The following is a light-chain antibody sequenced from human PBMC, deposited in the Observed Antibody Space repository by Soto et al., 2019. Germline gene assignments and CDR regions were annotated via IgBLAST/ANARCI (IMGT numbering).Light chain of an antibody. J-gene: IGKJ5*01. CDR1: QSVSSSC. CDR2: DAS. CDR3: QQFGSSPPIT. V-gene: IGKV3D-20*01. Sequence: EIVLTQSPATLSLPPEERATLSCGASQSVSSSCLAWYQQKPGLAPRLLIYDASIRATGIPDRFSGSGSGTDFTLTISRLEPEDFAVYYCQQFGSSPPITFGQGTRLEIK.